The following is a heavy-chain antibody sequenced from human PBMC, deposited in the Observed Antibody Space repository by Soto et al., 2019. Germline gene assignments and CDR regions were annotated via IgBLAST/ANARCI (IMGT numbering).Heavy chain of an antibody. CDR2: IKSKTDGGTT. CDR1: GFTFSNAW. V-gene: IGHV3-15*01. Sequence: GGSLRLSCAASGFTFSNAWMSWVRQAPGKGLEWVGRIKSKTDGGTTDYAAPVKGSFTISGDNSKNTLYMKMNSLKTENTSVFYCTKYHRHSVTIFGVVIDYWGQGTLVTVSS. CDR3: TKYHRHSVTIFGVVIDY. J-gene: IGHJ4*02. D-gene: IGHD3-3*01.